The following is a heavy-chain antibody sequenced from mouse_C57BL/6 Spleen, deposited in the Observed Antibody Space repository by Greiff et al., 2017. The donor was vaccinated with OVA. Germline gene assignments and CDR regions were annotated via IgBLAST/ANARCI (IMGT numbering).Heavy chain of an antibody. CDR3: ARAPTMVNAMDY. J-gene: IGHJ4*01. Sequence: EVKLQESGPGLVKPSQSLSLTCSVTGYSITSGYYWNWIRQFPGNKLEWMGYISYDGSNNYNPSLKNRISITRDTSKNQFFLKLNSVTTEDTATYYCARAPTMVNAMDYWGQGTSVTVSS. CDR2: ISYDGSN. CDR1: GYSITSGYY. D-gene: IGHD2-10*01. V-gene: IGHV3-6*01.